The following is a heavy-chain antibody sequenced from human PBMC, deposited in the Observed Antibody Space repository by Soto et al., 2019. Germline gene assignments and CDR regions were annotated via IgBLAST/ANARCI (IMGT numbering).Heavy chain of an antibody. CDR2: TSYDGSNK. J-gene: IGHJ4*02. Sequence: QLQLVESGGGVVQPGTSLRLSCAASGFRFKSFVMHWVRQAPGKGLEWVAFTSYDGSNKDYGDSVKGRFTVSRDNSQNTLLLQMDFLRPEDTALYYCARWGTTGGFDLWVQGPLVSVSS. D-gene: IGHD3-16*01. CDR1: GFRFKSFV. V-gene: IGHV3-30*19. CDR3: ARWGTTGGFDL.